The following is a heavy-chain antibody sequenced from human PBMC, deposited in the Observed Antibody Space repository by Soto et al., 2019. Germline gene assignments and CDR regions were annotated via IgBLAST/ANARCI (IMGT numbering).Heavy chain of an antibody. CDR3: AREVGHMDV. J-gene: IGHJ6*02. CDR1: GYTFTTYG. D-gene: IGHD2-2*01. CDR2: VSPYNGDT. Sequence: ASVKVSCKASGYTFTTYGINWVRQAPGQGLEWMGWVSPYNGDTTYAQKVQGRVTMTTDTSTRTAYLELRSLRSDDTAVYYCAREVGHMDVWGQGTTVTVSS. V-gene: IGHV1-18*04.